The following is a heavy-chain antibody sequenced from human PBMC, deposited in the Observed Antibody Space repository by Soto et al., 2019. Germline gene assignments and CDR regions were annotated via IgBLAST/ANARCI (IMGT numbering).Heavy chain of an antibody. D-gene: IGHD2-15*01. CDR3: ASELLPSYYYYYGMDV. CDR2: ISAYNGNT. J-gene: IGHJ6*02. V-gene: IGHV1-18*01. CDR1: GSTFTSYG. Sequence: ASVTVSCNASGSTFTSYGVSWGRQAPGQGLEWMGWISAYNGNTNYAQKLQGRVTMTTDTSTSTAYMELRSLRSDDTAVYYCASELLPSYYYYYGMDVWGQGTTVTVSS.